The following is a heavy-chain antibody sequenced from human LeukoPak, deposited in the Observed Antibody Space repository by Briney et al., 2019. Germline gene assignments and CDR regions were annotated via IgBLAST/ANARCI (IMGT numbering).Heavy chain of an antibody. CDR1: GFTFSSYE. V-gene: IGHV3-64D*09. Sequence: QPGGSLRLSCAASGFTFSSYEMNWVRQAPGKGLEYVSAINSNGGSTYYADSARGRFTISRDNSKNTLYLQMSSLRTEDTAVYYCVKIARDWGQGTLVTVSS. CDR3: VKIARD. CDR2: INSNGGST. J-gene: IGHJ4*02.